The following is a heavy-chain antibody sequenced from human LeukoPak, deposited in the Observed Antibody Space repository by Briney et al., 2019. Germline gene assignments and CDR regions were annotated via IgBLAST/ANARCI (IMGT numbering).Heavy chain of an antibody. V-gene: IGHV3-74*01. CDR2: INSDGSST. D-gene: IGHD2-2*01. J-gene: IGHJ1*01. CDR3: ARRYCSSTSCPFQH. CDR1: GFTFSSYW. Sequence: GGSLRLSCAASGFTFSSYWMHWVRQAPGKGLVWVSRINSDGSSTSYADSVKGRFTISRDNAKNTLYLQMNRLRAEDTAVYYYARRYCSSTSCPFQHWGQGTLVTVSS.